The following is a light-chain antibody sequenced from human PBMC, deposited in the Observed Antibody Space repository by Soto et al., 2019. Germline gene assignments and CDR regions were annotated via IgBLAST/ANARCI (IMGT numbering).Light chain of an antibody. V-gene: IGLV1-51*01. CDR1: SFNIGNNY. CDR2: DND. CDR3: VVWDCSLSAWV. Sequence: QSVLTQAPSVSAAPGQNVTISCSGSSFNIGNNYVSWYHQFPGTAPKLLIFDNDRRPSGIPDRFSASKSGSSATLGITGLQAGDVADYFCVVWDCSLSAWVFGGGTKVTVL. J-gene: IGLJ2*01.